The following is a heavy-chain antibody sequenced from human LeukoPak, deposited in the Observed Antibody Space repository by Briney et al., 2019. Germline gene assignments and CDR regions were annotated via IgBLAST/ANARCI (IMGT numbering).Heavy chain of an antibody. CDR2: ISSSSSYI. J-gene: IGHJ4*02. CDR3: ARESSGSYYRLGY. V-gene: IGHV3-21*01. CDR1: GFTFSSYS. Sequence: GGSLILSCAASGFTFSSYSMNWVRQAPGKGLEWVSSISSSSSYIYYADSVKGRFTISRDNAKNSLYLQMNSLRAEDTAVYYCARESSGSYYRLGYWGQGTQVTVSS. D-gene: IGHD1-26*01.